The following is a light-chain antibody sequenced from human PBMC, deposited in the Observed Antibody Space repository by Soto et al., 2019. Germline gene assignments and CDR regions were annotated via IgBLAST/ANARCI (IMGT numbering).Light chain of an antibody. V-gene: IGLV1-51*01. J-gene: IGLJ2*01. CDR2: DNN. Sequence: QSVLTQPPSMSAAPGQKVTISCSGSTSNIGNHYVSWYQQLSGTAPKLLIYDNNNRPSGIPDRFSGSKSGTSATLDITGVQAGDEADYYCGTWDSSLSAVVFGGGTQLTVL. CDR3: GTWDSSLSAVV. CDR1: TSNIGNHY.